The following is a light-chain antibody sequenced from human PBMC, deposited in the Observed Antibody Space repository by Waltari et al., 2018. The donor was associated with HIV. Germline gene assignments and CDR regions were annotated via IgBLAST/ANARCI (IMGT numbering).Light chain of an antibody. Sequence: DIQMTKSPSSLSASVGDRVTITCRASQSISDYLNWYQHKPGKAPELLIFAASSLQSGVPSRFSGSGSGTDFTLTISSLQPEDFATYYCQQSYSTPRTFGQGTTVEIK. CDR2: AAS. V-gene: IGKV1-39*01. CDR1: QSISDY. CDR3: QQSYSTPRT. J-gene: IGKJ1*01.